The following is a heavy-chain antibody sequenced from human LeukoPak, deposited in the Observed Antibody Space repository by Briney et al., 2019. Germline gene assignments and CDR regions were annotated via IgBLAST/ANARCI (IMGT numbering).Heavy chain of an antibody. Sequence: PGGSLRLSCAASGFTFSNALMSWVRQAPGKGLEWVGRIKTKADGGTSDYAALAKGRFTFSRDDSKNTLYLQMNSLRTEDTAIYYCTTDPAVGYYFDYWGQGTLVTVSS. D-gene: IGHD1-26*01. CDR1: GFTFSNAL. J-gene: IGHJ4*02. V-gene: IGHV3-15*01. CDR3: TTDPAVGYYFDY. CDR2: IKTKADGGTS.